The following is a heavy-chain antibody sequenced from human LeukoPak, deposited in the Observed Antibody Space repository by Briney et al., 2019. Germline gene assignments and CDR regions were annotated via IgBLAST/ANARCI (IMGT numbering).Heavy chain of an antibody. CDR1: GYTFTSYG. Sequence: ASVKVSCKASGYTFTSYGISWVRQAPGQGLEWMGWISAYNGNTNYAQKLQVRVTMTTDTSTSTAYMELRSLRSDDTAVYYCARSYYDYVWGSYRTYYFDYWGQGTLVTVSS. D-gene: IGHD3-16*02. CDR2: ISAYNGNT. J-gene: IGHJ4*02. CDR3: ARSYYDYVWGSYRTYYFDY. V-gene: IGHV1-18*04.